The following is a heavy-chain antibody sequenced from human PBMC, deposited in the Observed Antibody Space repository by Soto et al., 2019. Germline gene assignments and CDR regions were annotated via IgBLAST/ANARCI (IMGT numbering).Heavy chain of an antibody. Sequence: ASVKVSCKASGYTFTSYGISWVRQAPGQGLEWMGWISAYNGNTNYAQKLQGRVTMTTDTSTSTAYMELRSLRSDDTAVYYCARALSSVELPFWFDPWGQGTLVTVSS. CDR3: ARALSSVELPFWFDP. V-gene: IGHV1-18*04. CDR1: GYTFTSYG. J-gene: IGHJ5*02. CDR2: ISAYNGNT. D-gene: IGHD6-25*01.